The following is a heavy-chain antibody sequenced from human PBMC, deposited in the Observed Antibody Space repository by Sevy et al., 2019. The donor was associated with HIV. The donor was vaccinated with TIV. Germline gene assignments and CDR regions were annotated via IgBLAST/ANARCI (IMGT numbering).Heavy chain of an antibody. J-gene: IGHJ4*02. Sequence: GSLRLSCTVSGDSINSDSYYWGWIRQPPGKGLEWIGNIYYSGTTYYNPSLKSRVTISVDTSKNQFSLKLSSVTAADTAVYYCARFEYGDYVSHFEYWGQGTLVTVSS. D-gene: IGHD2-21*02. CDR1: GDSINSDSYY. V-gene: IGHV4-39*01. CDR3: ARFEYGDYVSHFEY. CDR2: IYYSGTT.